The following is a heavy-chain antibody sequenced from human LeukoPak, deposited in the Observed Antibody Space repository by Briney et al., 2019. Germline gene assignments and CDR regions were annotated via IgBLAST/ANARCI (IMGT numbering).Heavy chain of an antibody. Sequence: GRSLRLSCAASGFTFSSYGMHWVRQAPGKGLEWVAVISYDGSNKYYADSVKGRFTISRDNSKNTLYLQMNSLRAEDTAVYYCAKGGIDSSGPWWYFDLWGRGTLVSVSS. J-gene: IGHJ2*01. CDR1: GFTFSSYG. D-gene: IGHD6-19*01. V-gene: IGHV3-30*18. CDR3: AKGGIDSSGPWWYFDL. CDR2: ISYDGSNK.